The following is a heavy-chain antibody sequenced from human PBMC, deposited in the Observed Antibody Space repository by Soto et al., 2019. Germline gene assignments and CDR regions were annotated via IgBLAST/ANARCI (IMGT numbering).Heavy chain of an antibody. V-gene: IGHV1-18*01. Sequence: VKVSCKASGYTFSSYGINWVRQAPGQGLEWLGWVSPYDGYTNYAQILQGRVSMTTDTSTKTAYMEVRSFSSDDTAVYYCARGGYYDSSGSRNYFYYGMNVWGQ. CDR2: VSPYDGYT. D-gene: IGHD3-22*01. J-gene: IGHJ6*02. CDR3: ARGGYYDSSGSRNYFYYGMNV. CDR1: GYTFSSYG.